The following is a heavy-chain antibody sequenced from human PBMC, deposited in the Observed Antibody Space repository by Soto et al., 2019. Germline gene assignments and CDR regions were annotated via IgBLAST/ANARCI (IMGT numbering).Heavy chain of an antibody. CDR1: GYRFSSFW. D-gene: IGHD4-17*01. J-gene: IGHJ6*02. CDR2: IYPGDATT. V-gene: IGHV5-51*01. CDR3: ARLSSYGDPGPYYYGMDV. Sequence: GESLKISCKISGYRFSSFWIAWVRQKPGKGLEWMGIIYPGDATTRYSPSFQGQVTISADKSISTAYLQWSSLKASDTAMYYCARLSSYGDPGPYYYGMDVWGQGTTVTVSS.